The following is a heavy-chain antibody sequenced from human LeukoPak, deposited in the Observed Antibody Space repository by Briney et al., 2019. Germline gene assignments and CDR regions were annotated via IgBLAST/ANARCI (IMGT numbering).Heavy chain of an antibody. V-gene: IGHV3-7*01. Sequence: GGSLRLSCAASGFTFSSYWMSWVRQAPGKGLEWVANIKQDGSEKYYVDSVKGRFTISRDNAKNSLYLQMNSLRAEDTAVYYCARFIAAAGMGNYYYYGMDVWGQGTTVTVSS. D-gene: IGHD6-13*01. CDR2: IKQDGSEK. J-gene: IGHJ6*02. CDR1: GFTFSSYW. CDR3: ARFIAAAGMGNYYYYGMDV.